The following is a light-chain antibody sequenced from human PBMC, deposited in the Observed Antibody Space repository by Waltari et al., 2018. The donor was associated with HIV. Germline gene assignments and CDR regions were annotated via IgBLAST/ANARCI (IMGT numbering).Light chain of an antibody. CDR3: LQDGSFPLT. CDR2: AAS. J-gene: IGKJ3*01. CDR1: QGIGND. Sequence: AIQMTQSPSSLSASVGDRVTITCRASQGIGNDLGWYQQKSGRAPKVLIYAASSLQSGVPSRVSGSRSGTDFTLTISSLQPEDSATYYCLQDGSFPLTFGPGTKVDV. V-gene: IGKV1-6*01.